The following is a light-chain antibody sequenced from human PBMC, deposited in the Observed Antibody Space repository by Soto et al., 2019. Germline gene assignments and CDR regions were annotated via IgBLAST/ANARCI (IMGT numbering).Light chain of an antibody. Sequence: DIQMTQSPSSLSASVGDRVTITCRASQGISNWLAWYQQKAGKAPNLLIFDASILQSGVPSRFSGSGSGTDFTLTISSLQPEDFGTYYCQQAKSFPTTFXGGTKVDIK. V-gene: IGKV1-12*01. CDR1: QGISNW. J-gene: IGKJ4*01. CDR2: DAS. CDR3: QQAKSFPTT.